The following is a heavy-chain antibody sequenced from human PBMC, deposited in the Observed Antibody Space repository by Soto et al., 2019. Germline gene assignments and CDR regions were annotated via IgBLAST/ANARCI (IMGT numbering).Heavy chain of an antibody. D-gene: IGHD6-13*01. Sequence: KFQGRVTITRDTSASTAYMELSSLRSEDTAVYYCARDLPLWRIAAAGKVFFNQWGQGTLVTVSS. J-gene: IGHJ4*02. CDR3: ARDLPLWRIAAAGKVFFNQ. V-gene: IGHV1-3*01.